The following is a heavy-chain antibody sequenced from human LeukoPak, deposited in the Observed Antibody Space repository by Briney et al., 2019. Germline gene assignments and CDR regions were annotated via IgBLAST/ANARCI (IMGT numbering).Heavy chain of an antibody. CDR2: IIPIFGTA. CDR3: ARGSGCSGGNCYLSVGMDV. D-gene: IGHD2-15*01. Sequence: SVKVSCKASGGTISSYAISWVRQAPGQGLEWMGGIIPIFGTANYAQKFQGRVTITADESTSTAYMELSSLRSEDTAVYYCARGSGCSGGNCYLSVGMDVWGQGTTVTVSS. J-gene: IGHJ6*02. CDR1: GGTISSYA. V-gene: IGHV1-69*13.